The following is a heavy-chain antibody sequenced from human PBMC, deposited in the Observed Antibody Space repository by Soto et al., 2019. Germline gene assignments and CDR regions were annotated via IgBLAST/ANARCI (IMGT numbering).Heavy chain of an antibody. CDR3: AKGGWVYDYIWDTLPTYYFDY. V-gene: IGHV3-23*01. D-gene: IGHD3-16*01. CDR2: ISGSGGST. CDR1: GFTFSSYA. J-gene: IGHJ4*02. Sequence: EVQLLESGGGLVQPGGSLRLSCAASGFTFSSYAMSCVRKAPGKGLEWVSAISGSGGSTYYADSVKGRFTISRYNSKNTLYLQMNSLRAEDTAVYYCAKGGWVYDYIWDTLPTYYFDYCGQGTLVTVSS.